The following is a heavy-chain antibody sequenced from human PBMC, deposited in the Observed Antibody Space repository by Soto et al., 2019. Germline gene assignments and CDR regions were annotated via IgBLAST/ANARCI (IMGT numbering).Heavy chain of an antibody. CDR2: MSYDGSK. CDR3: AKDFTPWFGDYFYYYYGMDV. Sequence: QVQLVESGGGVVQPGRSLRLSCAAAGFTFSSYGMHWVRQAPGTGLEWVAVMSYDGSKYYADTVKGRFTISKDNSKSTLYLQINSLRPEDTAVYYCAKDFTPWFGDYFYYYYGMDVWGQGTTVTVSS. V-gene: IGHV3-30*18. CDR1: GFTFSSYG. D-gene: IGHD4-17*01. J-gene: IGHJ6*02.